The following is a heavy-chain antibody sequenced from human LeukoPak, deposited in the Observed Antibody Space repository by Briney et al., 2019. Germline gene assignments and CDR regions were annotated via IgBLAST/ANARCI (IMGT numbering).Heavy chain of an antibody. CDR2: INPRTGGT. CDR1: GYTFTGYY. CDR3: ARDNDLRPIVGATTFPNEFDY. Sequence: GASVKVSCKPSGYTFTGYYLYWGRQAPGQGLEWMGRINPRTGGTNYAQNVQGRVTMTRDASISTAYMELSRLTSDDTAVYYCARDNDLRPIVGATTFPNEFDYWGQGTLVTVSS. D-gene: IGHD1-26*01. J-gene: IGHJ4*02. V-gene: IGHV1-2*06.